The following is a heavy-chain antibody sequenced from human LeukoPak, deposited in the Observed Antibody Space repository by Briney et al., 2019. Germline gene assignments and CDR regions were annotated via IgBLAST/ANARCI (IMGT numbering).Heavy chain of an antibody. CDR1: GFTFSSYE. CDR2: ISSSGSTI. CDR3: VLRGGRGGDCYSCFH. V-gene: IGHV3-48*03. Sequence: GGSLRLSCAASGFTFSSYEMNWVRQAPGKGLEWVSYISSSGSTIYYADSVKGRFTISRDNAKNSLYLQMNSLRAEDTAVYYCVLRGGRGGDCYSCFHWGQGTLVTVSS. J-gene: IGHJ4*02. D-gene: IGHD2-21*02.